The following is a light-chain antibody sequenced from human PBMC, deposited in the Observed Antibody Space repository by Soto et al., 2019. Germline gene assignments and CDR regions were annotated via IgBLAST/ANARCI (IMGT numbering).Light chain of an antibody. J-gene: IGLJ2*01. CDR3: QSYDSSLSGSV. CDR1: SSNIGAGYD. Sequence: SVLTQPPSVSGAPGQRVTISCTGSSSNIGAGYDVHWYQHLPGTAPKLLIYGNSNRPSGVPDRFSGSKSGTSASLAITGLQAEDEADYYCQSYDSSLSGSVFGGGTKLTVL. CDR2: GNS. V-gene: IGLV1-40*01.